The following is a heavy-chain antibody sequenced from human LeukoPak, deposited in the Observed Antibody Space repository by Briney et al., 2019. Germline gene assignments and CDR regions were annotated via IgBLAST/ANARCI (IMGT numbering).Heavy chain of an antibody. CDR2: ISSSGTTI. J-gene: IGHJ6*02. CDR3: ARDHRRYGIDG. V-gene: IGHV3-48*03. Sequence: GGSLRLTCAASGFTFSNYEMNWVRQAPGKGLEWVSYISSSGTTIYYADSVKGRFTISRDNAKNSLYLQMNSLRAEDTAVYYCARDHRRYGIDGWGQGTTVTVSS. CDR1: GFTFSNYE.